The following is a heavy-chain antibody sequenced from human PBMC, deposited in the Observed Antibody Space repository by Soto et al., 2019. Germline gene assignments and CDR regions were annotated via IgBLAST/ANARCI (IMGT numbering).Heavy chain of an antibody. CDR1: GFTFSSYG. V-gene: IGHV3-30*18. D-gene: IGHD5-18*01. J-gene: IGHJ6*02. Sequence: ESGGGVVQPGRSLRLSCAASGFTFSSYGMHWVRQAPGKGLEWVAVISYDGSNKYYADSVKGRFTISRDNSKNTLYLQMNSLRAEDTAVYYCAKDSSYGINYYYGMDVWGQGTTVTVSS. CDR2: ISYDGSNK. CDR3: AKDSSYGINYYYGMDV.